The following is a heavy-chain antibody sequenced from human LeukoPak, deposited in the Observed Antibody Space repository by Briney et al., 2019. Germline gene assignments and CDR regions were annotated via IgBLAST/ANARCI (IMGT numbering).Heavy chain of an antibody. J-gene: IGHJ4*02. CDR3: ARDPMWEGSAY. CDR1: GGTFSSYT. CDR2: IIPILGIA. D-gene: IGHD1-26*01. V-gene: IGHV1-69*04. Sequence: SVKVSCKASGGTFSSYTISWVRQAPGQGLEWMGRIIPILGIANYAQKFLGKVTITADKSTSTAYMELSSLRSEDTAVCYCARDPMWEGSAYWGQGTLVTVSS.